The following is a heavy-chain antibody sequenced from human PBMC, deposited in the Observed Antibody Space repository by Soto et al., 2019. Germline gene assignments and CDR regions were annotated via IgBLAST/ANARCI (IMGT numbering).Heavy chain of an antibody. V-gene: IGHV5-51*01. CDR1: GFIFSRYK. CDR3: MRSYGDSYYFYYGMDV. CDR2: INPGNSDT. D-gene: IGHD2-21*02. Sequence: GESLKITCEGSGFIFSRYKIGWVRQMPGKGLEWMGIINPGNSDTTYSPSFQGQVTISADNSINTAYLQWSSLRASDTAMYYCMRSYGDSYYFYYGMDVWGQGTTVTVSS. J-gene: IGHJ6*02.